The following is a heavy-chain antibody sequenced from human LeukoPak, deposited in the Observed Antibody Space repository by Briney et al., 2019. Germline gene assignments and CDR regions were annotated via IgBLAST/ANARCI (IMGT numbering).Heavy chain of an antibody. J-gene: IGHJ6*03. CDR3: AKDRCSNGIGCYYYYMEV. CDR1: GFTFSSYW. D-gene: IGHD2-8*01. V-gene: IGHV3-7*01. CDR2: IKEDGSEN. Sequence: GGSLRLSCAASGFTFSSYWMTWVRQAQGKGLEWVANIKEDGSENYYVDYVKGRFTIYRDNAKNSLYLQMNSLRAEDTAVYYCAKDRCSNGIGCYYYYMEVWGKGTTVTISS.